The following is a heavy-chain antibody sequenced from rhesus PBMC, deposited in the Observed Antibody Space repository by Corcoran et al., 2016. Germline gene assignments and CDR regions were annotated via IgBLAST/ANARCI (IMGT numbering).Heavy chain of an antibody. CDR3: ARGGSWSPIDY. Sequence: EVQLVESGGGLAQPGGSLRLSCAASGFTFSNSYMDGVGQAPGKGLEWVGRIRNKANSYTTEYAASVKGRFTISRDDSKNTLYLQMSSLKTEDTAVYYCARGGSWSPIDYWGQGVLVTVSS. J-gene: IGHJ4*01. V-gene: IGHV3-38*01. CDR1: GFTFSNSY. D-gene: IGHD6-25*01. CDR2: IRNKANSYTT.